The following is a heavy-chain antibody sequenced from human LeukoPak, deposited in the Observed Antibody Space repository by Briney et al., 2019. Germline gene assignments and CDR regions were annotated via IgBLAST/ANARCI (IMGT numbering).Heavy chain of an antibody. J-gene: IGHJ4*02. CDR1: GFTFSSYA. Sequence: HTGGSLRLSCAASGFTFSSYAMNWVRQAPGRGLEWVSSISGTGDSRYYADSVKGRFTISRDNSKNTLYLQINSLRAEDTAIYYCAKPARTDYADYWGQGTLVTVSS. CDR3: AKPARTDYADY. CDR2: ISGTGDSR. V-gene: IGHV3-23*01. D-gene: IGHD1-14*01.